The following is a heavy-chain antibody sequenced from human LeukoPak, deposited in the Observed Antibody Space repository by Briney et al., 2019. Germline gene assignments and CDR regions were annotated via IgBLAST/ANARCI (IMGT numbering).Heavy chain of an antibody. V-gene: IGHV3-30*02. Sequence: PGGSLRLSCAASGFTFSSYGMHWVRQAPGKGLEWVAFIRYDGSNKYYADSVKGRFTISRDNSKNALYLQMSSLRAEDTAVYYCAKGDCSSTSCYGYYMKVWGKGTTVTVSS. D-gene: IGHD2-2*01. J-gene: IGHJ6*03. CDR2: IRYDGSNK. CDR1: GFTFSSYG. CDR3: AKGDCSSTSCYGYYMKV.